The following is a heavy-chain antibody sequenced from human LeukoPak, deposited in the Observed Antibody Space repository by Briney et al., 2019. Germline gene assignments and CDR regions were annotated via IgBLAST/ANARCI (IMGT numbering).Heavy chain of an antibody. Sequence: GGSLRLSCAASGSTVSSNYMNWVRQAPGKGLEWVSVIYSGGSTHYADSVKGRFTISRDNSKNTVYLQMNSLRAEDTAVYYCARGNDYGDYYFDHWGQGTLVTVSS. CDR3: ARGNDYGDYYFDH. V-gene: IGHV3-66*01. CDR2: IYSGGST. J-gene: IGHJ4*02. CDR1: GSTVSSNY. D-gene: IGHD4-17*01.